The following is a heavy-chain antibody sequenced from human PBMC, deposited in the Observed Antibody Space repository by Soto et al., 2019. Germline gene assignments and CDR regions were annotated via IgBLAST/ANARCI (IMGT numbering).Heavy chain of an antibody. J-gene: IGHJ4*02. V-gene: IGHV1-69*13. CDR3: ARVGVVIKALDY. D-gene: IGHD3-3*01. CDR2: IIPIFGTA. Sequence: SVKVSCKASGGTFSSYAISWVRQAPGQGLEWMGGIIPIFGTANYAQKFQGRVTITADESTSTAYMELSSLRSEDTAVYYCARVGVVIKALDYWGQGTLVTGSS. CDR1: GGTFSSYA.